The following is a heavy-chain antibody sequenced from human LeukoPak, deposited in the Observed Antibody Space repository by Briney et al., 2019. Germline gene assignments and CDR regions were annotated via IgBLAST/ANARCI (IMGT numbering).Heavy chain of an antibody. D-gene: IGHD6-13*01. V-gene: IGHV1-3*01. J-gene: IGHJ4*02. CDR3: ARDPIGSRWPYYFDY. CDR2: INAGNGNT. Sequence: ASVKVSCKASGYTFTTYAMHWVRQAPGQRLEWMGWINAGNGNTKYSQKFQARVTITRDTSASTAYMELSSLRSEDTAVYYCARDPIGSRWPYYFDYWGQGTLVTASS. CDR1: GYTFTTYA.